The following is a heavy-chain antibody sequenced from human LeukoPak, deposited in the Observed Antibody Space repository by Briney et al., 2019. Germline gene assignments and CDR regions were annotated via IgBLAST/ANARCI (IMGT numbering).Heavy chain of an antibody. CDR3: AGRPYSSGWYLNWFDP. J-gene: IGHJ5*02. D-gene: IGHD6-19*01. CDR1: GYTFTSYG. Sequence: ASVKVSCKASGYTFTSYGISWVRQAPGQGLEWMGWISAYNGNTNYAQKLQGRVTMTTDTSTSTAYMELRSLRSDDTAVYYCAGRPYSSGWYLNWFDPWGQGTQVTVSS. CDR2: ISAYNGNT. V-gene: IGHV1-18*01.